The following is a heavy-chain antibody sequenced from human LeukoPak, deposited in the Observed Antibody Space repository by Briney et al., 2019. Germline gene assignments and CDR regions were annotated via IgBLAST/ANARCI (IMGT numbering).Heavy chain of an antibody. Sequence: ASVKVSCKASGYTFTNFAMHWVRQAPGQRLEWMGWINAGNGNTKYSQKFQGRVTITRDTSASTVYMELSSLRSEDTALYYCARSIAEVIDPWGQGTLVTVSS. J-gene: IGHJ5*02. V-gene: IGHV1-3*01. CDR1: GYTFTNFA. D-gene: IGHD6-6*01. CDR3: ARSIAEVIDP. CDR2: INAGNGNT.